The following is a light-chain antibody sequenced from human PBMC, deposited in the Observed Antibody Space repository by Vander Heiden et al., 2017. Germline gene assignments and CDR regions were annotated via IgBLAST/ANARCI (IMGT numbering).Light chain of an antibody. Sequence: QSALTQPASVSGSPGQSNTISCTGASSDGGGYNYVSWYQQHPGKANKLMFYEVSNRPSGVSNRFSGSKSGNTASLTISGLKAEDEADYYCSSNTSSSTRVFGGGTKLTVL. CDR1: SSDGGGYNY. J-gene: IGLJ3*02. CDR3: SSNTSSSTRV. CDR2: EVS. V-gene: IGLV2-14*01.